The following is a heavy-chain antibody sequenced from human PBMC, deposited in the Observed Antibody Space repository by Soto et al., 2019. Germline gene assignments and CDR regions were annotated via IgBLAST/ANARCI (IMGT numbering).Heavy chain of an antibody. V-gene: IGHV4-4*07. Sequence: SETLSLTCSVSGGSISSYYWSWMRQPAGKGLGWIGRIYTSGSINYNPSLKSRVTMSVDTSKNQFSLKLSSVTAADTAVYYCARDQGYCSSTSCSNWFDPWGQGTLVTVSS. J-gene: IGHJ5*02. CDR3: ARDQGYCSSTSCSNWFDP. CDR1: GGSISSYY. CDR2: IYTSGSI. D-gene: IGHD2-2*01.